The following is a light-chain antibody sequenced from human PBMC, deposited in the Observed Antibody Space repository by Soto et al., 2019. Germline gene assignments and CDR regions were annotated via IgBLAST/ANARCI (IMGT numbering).Light chain of an antibody. V-gene: IGKV3D-15*01. Sequence: EIVLTQSPDTLSVSPGERATLSCRASQSVGSNLAWYQQKPGQAPRLLIFAASTRATGIPARFSGSGSGTEFTLTISSLQSEDFVVYYCQQYNNWPPLTFGGGTKVDI. CDR3: QQYNNWPPLT. J-gene: IGKJ4*01. CDR1: QSVGSN. CDR2: AAS.